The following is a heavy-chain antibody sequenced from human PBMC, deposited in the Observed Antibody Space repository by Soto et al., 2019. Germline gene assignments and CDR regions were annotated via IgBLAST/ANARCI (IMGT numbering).Heavy chain of an antibody. Sequence: GGSLRLSCAASGFTFSSYSMNWVRQAPGKGLEWVSSISSSSSYIYYADSVKGRFTISRDNAKNSLYLQMNSLRAEDTAVYYCARDRQWLAGNFDYWGQGTLVTVSS. D-gene: IGHD6-19*01. CDR3: ARDRQWLAGNFDY. CDR1: GFTFSSYS. CDR2: ISSSSSYI. J-gene: IGHJ4*02. V-gene: IGHV3-21*01.